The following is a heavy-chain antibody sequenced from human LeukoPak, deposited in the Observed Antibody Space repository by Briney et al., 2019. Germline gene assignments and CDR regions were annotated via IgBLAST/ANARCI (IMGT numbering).Heavy chain of an antibody. CDR1: GFIYFSSYA. V-gene: IGHV3-23*01. D-gene: IGHD3-22*01. CDR3: ARGAYYYED. CDR2: ISGGGEST. Sequence: GGSLRLSCAASGFIYFSSYAMSWVRQAPGKGLEWVSGISGGGESTYYADAVKGRFTVSRDNSKNTLYLQMNSLRAEDTAVYYCARGAYYYEDWGQGTLVTVSS. J-gene: IGHJ4*02.